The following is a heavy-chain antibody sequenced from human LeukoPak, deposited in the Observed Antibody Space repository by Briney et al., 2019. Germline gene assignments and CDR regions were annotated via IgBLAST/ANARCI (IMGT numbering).Heavy chain of an antibody. D-gene: IGHD2-15*01. CDR3: AVGYCSGGSCYLNWFDP. Sequence: SVKVSCKASGGTFSSYTISWVRQAPGQGLEWMGRIIPILGIANYAQKFQGRVTITADKSTSTACMELSSLRSEDTAVYYCAVGYCSGGSCYLNWFDPWGQGTLVTVSS. V-gene: IGHV1-69*02. CDR2: IIPILGIA. J-gene: IGHJ5*02. CDR1: GGTFSSYT.